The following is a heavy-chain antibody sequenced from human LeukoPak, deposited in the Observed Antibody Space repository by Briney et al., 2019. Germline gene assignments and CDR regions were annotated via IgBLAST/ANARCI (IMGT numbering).Heavy chain of an antibody. CDR2: IWYDGSNK. Sequence: PGRSLRLSCAASGFTFSSYGMHWVRQAPGKGLEWVAVIWYDGSNKYYADSVKGRFTISRDNSKNTLYLQMNSLRAEDTAVYYCARDYCSGGSCYRIFDYWGQGTLVTVSS. V-gene: IGHV3-33*01. J-gene: IGHJ4*02. D-gene: IGHD2-15*01. CDR3: ARDYCSGGSCYRIFDY. CDR1: GFTFSSYG.